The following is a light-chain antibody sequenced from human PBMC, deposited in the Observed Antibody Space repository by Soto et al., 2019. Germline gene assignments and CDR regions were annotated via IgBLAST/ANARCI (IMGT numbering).Light chain of an antibody. CDR1: SSDVGVYNY. CDR2: DVS. V-gene: IGLV2-14*01. J-gene: IGLJ1*01. Sequence: QSVLTQPASVSGSPGQSITISCTGTSSDVGVYNYVSWYQQHPGKAPKLMIYDVSNRPSGVSNRFSGSKSGNTASLTISGLQAEDEADYYCSSYTSSSTQVFGTGTKLTVL. CDR3: SSYTSSSTQV.